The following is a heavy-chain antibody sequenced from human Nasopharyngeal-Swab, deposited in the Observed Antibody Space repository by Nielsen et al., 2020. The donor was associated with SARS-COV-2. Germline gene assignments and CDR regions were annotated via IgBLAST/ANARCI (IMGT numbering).Heavy chain of an antibody. CDR3: ATLGDFWSGYSPDY. D-gene: IGHD3-3*01. Sequence: GGSLRLSCVASGFSFNNYGMHWVRQAPGKGLEWLASISYEGSKKYYADSLKGRFTISRDNAKNSLYLQMNSLRAEDTALYYCATLGDFWSGYSPDYWGQGTLVTVSS. J-gene: IGHJ4*02. V-gene: IGHV3-30*03. CDR1: GFSFNNYG. CDR2: ISYEGSKK.